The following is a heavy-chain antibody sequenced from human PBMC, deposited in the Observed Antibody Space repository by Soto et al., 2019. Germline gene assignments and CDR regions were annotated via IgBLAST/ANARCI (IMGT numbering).Heavy chain of an antibody. CDR1: GGSVSSGSYY. D-gene: IGHD6-19*01. CDR2: IYYSGST. J-gene: IGHJ4*02. Sequence: QVQLQESGPGLVKPSETLSLTCTVSGGSVSSGSYYWSWIRQPPGKGLEWIGYIYYSGSTNYNPPLKSRVTISVDTSKNLSSLKLNSVTAADTAVYYCASYSSGWYDVSYWGQGTLVTVSS. CDR3: ASYSSGWYDVSY. V-gene: IGHV4-61*01.